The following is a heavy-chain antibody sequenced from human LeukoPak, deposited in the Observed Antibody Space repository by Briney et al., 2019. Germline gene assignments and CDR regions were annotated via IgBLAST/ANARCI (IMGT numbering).Heavy chain of an antibody. Sequence: SQTLSPTCTVSGGSISSGGYYWSWIRQHPGKGLEWIGYIYYSGSTYYNPSLKSRVTISVDTSKNQFSLKLSSVTAADTAVYYCARGRVAAAGTGFDYWGQGTLVTVSS. CDR2: IYYSGST. J-gene: IGHJ4*02. CDR1: GGSISSGGYY. CDR3: ARGRVAAAGTGFDY. V-gene: IGHV4-31*03. D-gene: IGHD6-13*01.